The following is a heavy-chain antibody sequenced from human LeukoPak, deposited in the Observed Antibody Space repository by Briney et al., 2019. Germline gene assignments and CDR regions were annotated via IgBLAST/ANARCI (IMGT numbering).Heavy chain of an antibody. D-gene: IGHD5-18*01. CDR2: ISSSSIYI. Sequence: GALRLSCAASGFTLSSYSMNWVRQAPGKGLEWVSSISSSSIYIYYADSVKGRFTISRDNANNSLYLQMNSLRAEDTAVYYCAREREYNYGHMLGYWGQGTLVTVSS. CDR1: GFTLSSYS. CDR3: AREREYNYGHMLGY. J-gene: IGHJ4*02. V-gene: IGHV3-21*01.